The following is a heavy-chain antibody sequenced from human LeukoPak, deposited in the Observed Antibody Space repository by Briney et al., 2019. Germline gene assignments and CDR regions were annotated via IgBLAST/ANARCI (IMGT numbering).Heavy chain of an antibody. CDR1: GGSISSNSHC. CDR2: IFCSGST. Sequence: PSETLSLTCTVSGGSISSNSHCWGWIRQPPGKGLEWIGSIFCSGSTYYTPSRNSRLTISGDTSKNPFSLNLSYVTAADTAVYYCAREPLVRWLRFGAGPLGAFDIWGQGTMVTVSS. CDR3: AREPLVRWLRFGAGPLGAFDI. V-gene: IGHV4-39*07. J-gene: IGHJ3*02. D-gene: IGHD5-12*01.